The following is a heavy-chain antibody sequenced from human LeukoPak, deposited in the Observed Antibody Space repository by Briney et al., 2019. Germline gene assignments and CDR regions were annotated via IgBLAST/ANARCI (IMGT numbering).Heavy chain of an antibody. CDR3: AKDNRRHYTSGPNPDSLH. CDR2: ISWNGGTI. V-gene: IGHV3-9*01. CDR1: GFIFNNYA. Sequence: GGSLRLSCAGSGFIFNNYAMHWVRQPPGKGLEWVSGISWNGGTIDYADSVRGRFTISRDNAKNSLYLQMDSLRVEDTAFYYCAKDNRRHYTSGPNPDSLHWGQGALVTVSS. D-gene: IGHD6-19*01. J-gene: IGHJ4*02.